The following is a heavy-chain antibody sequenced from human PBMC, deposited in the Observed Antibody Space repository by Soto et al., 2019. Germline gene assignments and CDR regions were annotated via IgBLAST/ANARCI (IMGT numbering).Heavy chain of an antibody. CDR1: GFTFSSYG. J-gene: IGHJ3*02. Sequence: GGSLRLSCAASGFTFSSYGMHWVRQAPGKGLEWVEVIWYDGSNKYYAASVKGRFTISRDNSKNTLYLQMNSLRAEDTAVYYCARDMGGPPDGNGAFVIWGQGTMVTVSS. D-gene: IGHD1-26*01. CDR2: IWYDGSNK. CDR3: ARDMGGPPDGNGAFVI. V-gene: IGHV3-33*01.